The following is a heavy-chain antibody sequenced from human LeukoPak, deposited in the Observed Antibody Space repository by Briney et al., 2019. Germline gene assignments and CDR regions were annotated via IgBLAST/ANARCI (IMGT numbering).Heavy chain of an antibody. CDR3: AKGTKAVAGTLVDY. Sequence: GGSLRLSCAASGFTFSSYAMSWVRRAPGKGLEWVSAISGSGGSTYYADSVKGRFTISRDNSKNTLYLQMNSLRAEDTAVYYCAKGTKAVAGTLVDYWGQGTLVTVSS. V-gene: IGHV3-23*01. J-gene: IGHJ4*02. CDR2: ISGSGGST. D-gene: IGHD6-19*01. CDR1: GFTFSSYA.